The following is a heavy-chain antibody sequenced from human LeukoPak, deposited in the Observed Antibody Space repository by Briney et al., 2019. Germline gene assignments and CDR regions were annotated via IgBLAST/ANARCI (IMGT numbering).Heavy chain of an antibody. CDR2: ISGSGDRT. CDR3: VKKGGDCSPASKGYYARQL. CDR1: GFAFSSCA. D-gene: IGHD2-21*02. Sequence: PGGSLRLSCVASGFAFSSCAMSWVRQAPEKGLEWVSSISGSGDRTDYADSVKGRFTISRDNSKNTVALQMNSLRAEDTAVYYCVKKGGDCSPASKGYYARQLWRQGPTVTVSS. J-gene: IGHJ6*02. V-gene: IGHV3-23*01.